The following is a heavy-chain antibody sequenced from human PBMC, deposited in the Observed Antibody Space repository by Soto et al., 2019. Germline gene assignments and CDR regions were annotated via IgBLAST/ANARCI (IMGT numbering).Heavy chain of an antibody. CDR1: GDSVSSNSAA. V-gene: IGHV6-1*01. CDR3: ARVVVQLAEDYYYYGMDV. Sequence: PSQTLSLTCAISGDSVSSNSAAWNWISQSPSRGLEWLGRTYYRSKWYNDYAVSVKSRITINPDTSKNQFSLQLNSVTPEDTAVYYCARVVVQLAEDYYYYGMDVWGQGTTVTVSS. J-gene: IGHJ6*02. D-gene: IGHD2-15*01. CDR2: TYYRSKWYN.